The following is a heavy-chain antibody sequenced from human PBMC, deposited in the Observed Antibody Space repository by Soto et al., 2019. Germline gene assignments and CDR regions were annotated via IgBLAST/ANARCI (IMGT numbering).Heavy chain of an antibody. CDR2: IIPIFGTA. CDR1: GGTFSSYA. CDR3: ARRGYSSSSWYYYYGMDV. V-gene: IGHV1-69*01. Sequence: QVQLVQSGAEVKKPGSSVKVSCKASGGTFSSYAISWVRQAPGQGLEWRGGIIPIFGTANYAQKFQGRVTVTADESTRTAYMELSSPRSVDTAMYYCARRGYSSSSWYYYYGMDVWGQGTTVTVSS. D-gene: IGHD6-6*01. J-gene: IGHJ6*02.